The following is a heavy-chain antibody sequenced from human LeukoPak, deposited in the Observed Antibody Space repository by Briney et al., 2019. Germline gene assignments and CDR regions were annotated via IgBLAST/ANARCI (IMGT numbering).Heavy chain of an antibody. V-gene: IGHV4-39*01. Sequence: AGGSLRLSCAASGITFNSYTMNWVRQPPGKGLEWIGSIYYSGSTYYNPSLKSRVTISVDTSKNQFSLKLSSVTAADTAVYYCARHGRGTMVRGVIIHFDYWGQGTLVTVSS. CDR1: GITFNSYT. D-gene: IGHD3-10*01. CDR2: IYYSGST. J-gene: IGHJ4*02. CDR3: ARHGRGTMVRGVIIHFDY.